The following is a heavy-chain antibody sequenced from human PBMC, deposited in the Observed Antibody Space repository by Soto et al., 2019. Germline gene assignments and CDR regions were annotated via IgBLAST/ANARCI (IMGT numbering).Heavy chain of an antibody. V-gene: IGHV1-18*01. CDR2: ISAYNGNT. D-gene: IGHD1-26*01. CDR3: ARVYSGSYYYYYGMDG. Sequence: ASVKVSCKASGYTFTSYGISWVRQAPGQGLEWMGWISAYNGNTNYAQKLQGRVTMTTDTSTSTAYMELRSLRSDDTAVYYCARVYSGSYYYYYGMDGWGQGTTVTVSS. CDR1: GYTFTSYG. J-gene: IGHJ6*02.